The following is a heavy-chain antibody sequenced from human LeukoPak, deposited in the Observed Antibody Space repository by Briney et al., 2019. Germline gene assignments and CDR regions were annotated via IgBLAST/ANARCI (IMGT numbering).Heavy chain of an antibody. CDR2: FDPEDGET. J-gene: IGHJ3*02. D-gene: IGHD6-6*01. Sequence: ASVKVSCKVSGYTLTELSMHWVRQAPGKGLEWMGGFDPEDGETIYAQKFQGRVTMTEDTSTDTAYMELSSLGSEDTAVYYCATQGYEYSSSSEAFDIWGQGTMVTVSS. V-gene: IGHV1-24*01. CDR3: ATQGYEYSSSSEAFDI. CDR1: GYTLTELS.